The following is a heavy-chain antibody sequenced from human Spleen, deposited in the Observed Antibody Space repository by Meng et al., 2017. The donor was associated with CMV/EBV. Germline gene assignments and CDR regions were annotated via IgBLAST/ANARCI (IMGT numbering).Heavy chain of an antibody. D-gene: IGHD2-2*01. CDR2: INHSGST. J-gene: IGHJ4*02. CDR3: ASLNEIVVVPAALGDV. Sequence: SETLSLTCAVYGGSFSGYYWSWIRQPPGKGLEWIGEINHSGSTNYNPSLKSRVTISIDTSKNQFSLKLSSVTAADTAVYYCASLNEIVVVPAALGDVWGQGTLVTVSS. V-gene: IGHV4-34*01. CDR1: GGSFSGYY.